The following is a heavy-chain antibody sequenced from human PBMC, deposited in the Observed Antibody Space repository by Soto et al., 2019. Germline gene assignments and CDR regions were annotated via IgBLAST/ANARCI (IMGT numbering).Heavy chain of an antibody. Sequence: SETLSLTCAVYGDSFNSNYYWTWIRQPPGKGLEWIGEIYHNGGTNYSPSLKSRVTISEDTSKSQFSLNLNSVTAADTAVYYCARGSCSIRFHQWGQGSLVTVSS. CDR2: IYHNGGT. CDR3: ARGSCSIRFHQ. D-gene: IGHD1-20*01. CDR1: GDSFNSNYY. V-gene: IGHV4-34*01. J-gene: IGHJ4*02.